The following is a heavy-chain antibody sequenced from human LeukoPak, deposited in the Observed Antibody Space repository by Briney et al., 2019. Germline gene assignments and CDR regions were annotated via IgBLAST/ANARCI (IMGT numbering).Heavy chain of an antibody. D-gene: IGHD3-10*01. CDR1: GGSFSGYS. Sequence: SETLSLTCAVYGGSFSGYSWNWIRQPPVKGLEWIGEINHSGGTNYNPSLKSRVTISADTSKKQFSLKLSSVTAADTAVHYCARGVDYYGVWGQGTLVTVSS. V-gene: IGHV4-34*01. CDR2: INHSGGT. CDR3: ARGVDYYGV. J-gene: IGHJ4*02.